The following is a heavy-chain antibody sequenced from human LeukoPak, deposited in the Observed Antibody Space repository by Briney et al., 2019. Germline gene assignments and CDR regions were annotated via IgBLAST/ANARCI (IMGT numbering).Heavy chain of an antibody. CDR2: IYHSGST. D-gene: IGHD3-16*01. CDR1: GGSISSNNW. V-gene: IGHV4-4*02. CDR3: ARKGGDPLGIFDS. J-gene: IGHJ4*02. Sequence: PSETLSLTCAVSGGSISSNNWWSCVRQPPGKGLEWIGEIYHSGSTNYNPSLRSRVTISVDKSKNQFSLKLSSVTAADTAVYYCARKGGDPLGIFDSWGQGTLVTVSS.